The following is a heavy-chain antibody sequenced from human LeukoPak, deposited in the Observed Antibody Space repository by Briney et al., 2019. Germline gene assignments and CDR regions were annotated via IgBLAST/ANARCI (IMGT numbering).Heavy chain of an antibody. Sequence: ASVKVSCKTSGYTFTTHGISWVRQAPGQGLEWMGWISTSKGDTNYAQKFKGRLTMTTDRSTSTAYMELRSLSSDDTAVYYCARDWPTVITDYRGQGTLVTVSS. CDR1: GYTFTTHG. D-gene: IGHD4-11*01. V-gene: IGHV1-18*01. J-gene: IGHJ4*02. CDR2: ISTSKGDT. CDR3: ARDWPTVITDY.